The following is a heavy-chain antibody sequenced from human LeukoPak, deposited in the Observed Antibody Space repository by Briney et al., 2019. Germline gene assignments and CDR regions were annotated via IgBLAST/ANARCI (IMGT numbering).Heavy chain of an antibody. J-gene: IGHJ4*02. D-gene: IGHD3-22*01. Sequence: GGSLRLSCAASGFTFSSHGMHWVRQAPGKGLEWVAVISYDGTNYYYPDSVKGRFTVSRDNSKSTLYLQMNSLRTDDTALYYCARDQLTGLSSTGFYSAVDYWGQGTLVTVSS. CDR2: ISYDGTNY. V-gene: IGHV3-30*03. CDR1: GFTFSSHG. CDR3: ARDQLTGLSSTGFYSAVDY.